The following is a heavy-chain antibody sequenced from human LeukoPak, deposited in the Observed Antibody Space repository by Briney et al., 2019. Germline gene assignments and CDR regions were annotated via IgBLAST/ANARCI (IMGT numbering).Heavy chain of an antibody. J-gene: IGHJ3*02. Sequence: GGSLRLSCAASGFTFSNYWMHWVRQAPEKGLVWVSRTNTDASSTTYADSVKGRFTISRDNAKNTLYLQMSSLRAEDTAVYYCARDSAYCGGDCYLFDIWGQGTMVTVSS. CDR1: GFTFSNYW. D-gene: IGHD2-21*01. CDR2: TNTDASST. V-gene: IGHV3-74*01. CDR3: ARDSAYCGGDCYLFDI.